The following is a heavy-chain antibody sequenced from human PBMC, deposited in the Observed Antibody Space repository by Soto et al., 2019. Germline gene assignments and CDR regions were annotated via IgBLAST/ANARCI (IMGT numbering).Heavy chain of an antibody. D-gene: IGHD3-22*01. CDR3: AKDGYYDSSGSLGASWYFDY. CDR1: GFTFDDYA. CDR2: INWDGSST. V-gene: IGHV3-43*01. Sequence: GGSLRLSCAASGFTFDDYAMHWVRQTPGKGLEWISFINWDGSSTYYPDSVKGRFTISRDNSKNSLYLEMNSLRTEDTALYYCAKDGYYDSSGSLGASWYFDYWGQGTLVTVSS. J-gene: IGHJ4*02.